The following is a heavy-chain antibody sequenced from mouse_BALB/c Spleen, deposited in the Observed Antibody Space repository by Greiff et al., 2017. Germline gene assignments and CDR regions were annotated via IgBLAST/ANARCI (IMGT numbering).Heavy chain of an antibody. D-gene: IGHD2-12*01. CDR2: IRSKSNNYAT. J-gene: IGHJ4*01. V-gene: IGHV10-1*02. CDR1: GFTFNTYA. Sequence: EVQLVESGGGLVQPKGSLKLSCAASGFTFNTYAMNWVRQAPGKGLEWVARIRSKSNNYATYYADSVKDRFTISRDDSQSMLYLQMNNLKTEDTAMYYCVRQRTYDGMDYWGQGTSVTVSS. CDR3: VRQRTYDGMDY.